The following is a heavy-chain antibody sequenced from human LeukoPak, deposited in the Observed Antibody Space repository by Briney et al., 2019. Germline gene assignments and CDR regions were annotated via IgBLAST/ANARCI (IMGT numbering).Heavy chain of an antibody. D-gene: IGHD5-18*01. CDR3: ARGNQAKIQLWLPGYYYYMDV. V-gene: IGHV1-8*03. J-gene: IGHJ6*03. CDR1: GHAFTSYD. Sequence: ASVKVSCKASGHAFTSYDINWVRQATGQGLEWMGWMNPNSGNTGYAQKFQGRVTITRNTSISTAYMELSSLRSEDTAVYYCARGNQAKIQLWLPGYYYYMDVWGKGTTVTVSS. CDR2: MNPNSGNT.